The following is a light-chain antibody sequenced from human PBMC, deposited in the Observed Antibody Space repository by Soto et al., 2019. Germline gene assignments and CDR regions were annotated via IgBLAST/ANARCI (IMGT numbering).Light chain of an antibody. V-gene: IGKV1-39*01. J-gene: IGKJ2*01. Sequence: IQMTQSPSSLFASVGDSVTVTCRASQSINIYLNWYQQKPGKAPTLLIYGASSLQSGVPSRFTGGGSRTDFTLTISSLQPEDFATYYCQQSYRSPYTFGQGNKLEIK. CDR2: GAS. CDR3: QQSYRSPYT. CDR1: QSINIY.